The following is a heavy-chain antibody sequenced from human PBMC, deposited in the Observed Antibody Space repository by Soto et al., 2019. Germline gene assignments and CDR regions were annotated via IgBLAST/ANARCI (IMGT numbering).Heavy chain of an antibody. Sequence: QVQLQESGPGLVKPSETLSLTCTVSGDSISSLYWSWIRQPPGKGREWIGYIYYSGSINYNPSLKRRVTISVYPSKNQFTLRLSSVTAADTAVYYCAKSLWDTSGWKTDYWGQGTLVTVSS. D-gene: IGHD6-19*01. CDR3: AKSLWDTSGWKTDY. CDR1: GDSISSLY. V-gene: IGHV4-59*01. CDR2: IYYSGSI. J-gene: IGHJ4*02.